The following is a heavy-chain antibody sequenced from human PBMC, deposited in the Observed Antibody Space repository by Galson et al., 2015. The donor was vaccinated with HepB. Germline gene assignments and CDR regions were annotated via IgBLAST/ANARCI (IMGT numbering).Heavy chain of an antibody. D-gene: IGHD4-17*01. Sequence: SVKVSCKASGFTFTSSAAQWVRQARGQRLEWIGWIVVGSGNTNYAQKFQERVTITRDMSTSTAYMELSSLRSGDTAVYYCAAPTTVTTQVGFDIWGQGTMVTVSS. V-gene: IGHV1-58*01. J-gene: IGHJ3*02. CDR2: IVVGSGNT. CDR3: AAPTTVTTQVGFDI. CDR1: GFTFTSSA.